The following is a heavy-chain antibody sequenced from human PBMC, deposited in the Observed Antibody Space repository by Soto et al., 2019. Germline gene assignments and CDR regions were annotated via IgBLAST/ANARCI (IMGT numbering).Heavy chain of an antibody. CDR3: AKDRIASYSSGWYGSDY. CDR2: ISYDGSNK. V-gene: IGHV3-30*18. D-gene: IGHD6-19*01. CDR1: GFTFSSYG. Sequence: GGSLRLSCAASGFTFSSYGMHWVRQAPGKGLEWVAVISYDGSNKYYADSVKGRFTISRDNSKNTLYLQMNSLRAEDTAVYYCAKDRIASYSSGWYGSDYWGQGTLVTVSS. J-gene: IGHJ4*02.